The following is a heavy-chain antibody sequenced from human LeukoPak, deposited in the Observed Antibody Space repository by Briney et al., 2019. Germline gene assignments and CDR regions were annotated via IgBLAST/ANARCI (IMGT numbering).Heavy chain of an antibody. CDR3: ATPERGYSGYDFGS. CDR2: INPNSGGT. CDR1: GYTFTGYY. J-gene: IGHJ4*02. V-gene: IGHV1-2*02. Sequence: GASVKVSCKASGYTFTGYYMHWVRQAPGQGLECMGWINPNSGGTNYAQKFQGRVTMTRDTSISTAYMELSRLRSDDTAVYYCATPERGYSGYDFGSWGQGTLVTVSS. D-gene: IGHD5-12*01.